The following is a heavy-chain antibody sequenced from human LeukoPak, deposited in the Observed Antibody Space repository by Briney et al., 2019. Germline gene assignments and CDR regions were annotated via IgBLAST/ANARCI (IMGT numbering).Heavy chain of an antibody. CDR1: GYTFTGYY. J-gene: IGHJ4*02. D-gene: IGHD6-13*01. Sequence: GASVKVSCKASGYTFTGYYMHWVRQAPGQGLEWMGRINPNSGGTNYAQKFQGRVTMTRDTSISTAYMELSRLRSDDTAVYDCARYSSSWYGGYDYWGQGTLVTVSS. V-gene: IGHV1-2*06. CDR2: INPNSGGT. CDR3: ARYSSSWYGGYDY.